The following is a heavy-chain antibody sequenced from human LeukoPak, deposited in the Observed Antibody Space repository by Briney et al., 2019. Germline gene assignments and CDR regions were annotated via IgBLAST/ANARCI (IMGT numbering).Heavy chain of an antibody. J-gene: IGHJ4*02. D-gene: IGHD3-10*01. CDR3: ARDSYYYGSGSYYNIPNFDY. CDR1: GFTVSSNY. Sequence: GGSLRLSCAASGFTVSSNYMSWVRQAAGKGLAWVSVIYSGGSTYYADSVKGRFTISRDNSKNTLYLQMNSLRAEDTAVYYCARDSYYYGSGSYYNIPNFDYWGQGTLVTVSS. CDR2: IYSGGST. V-gene: IGHV3-53*01.